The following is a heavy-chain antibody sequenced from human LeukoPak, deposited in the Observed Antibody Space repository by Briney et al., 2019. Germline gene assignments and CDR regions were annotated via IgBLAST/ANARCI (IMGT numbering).Heavy chain of an antibody. V-gene: IGHV3-66*01. D-gene: IGHD7-27*01. CDR2: ISSGGSP. Sequence: GGSLRLSCAASGFTVSSSYMSWVRQAPGKGLEWVSVISSGGSPSYADSVKGRFTISRDNSKNTLYLQMNSLRAEDTAVYYCARDIPNNWGLGYWGQGTLVTVSS. CDR1: GFTVSSSY. J-gene: IGHJ4*02. CDR3: ARDIPNNWGLGY.